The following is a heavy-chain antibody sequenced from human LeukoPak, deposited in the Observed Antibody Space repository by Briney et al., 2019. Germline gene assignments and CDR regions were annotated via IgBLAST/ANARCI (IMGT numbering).Heavy chain of an antibody. Sequence: GGSLRLSCAASGFTFSNAWMSWVRQAPGKGLEWVGRIKSKTDGGTTDYAAPVKGRFTISRDDSKNTLYLQMDSLRAEDTAVYYCAKDRRAILTGPSFDFWGQETLVTVSS. V-gene: IGHV3-15*05. CDR2: IKSKTDGGTT. J-gene: IGHJ4*02. CDR3: AKDRRAILTGPSFDF. CDR1: GFTFSNAW. D-gene: IGHD3-9*01.